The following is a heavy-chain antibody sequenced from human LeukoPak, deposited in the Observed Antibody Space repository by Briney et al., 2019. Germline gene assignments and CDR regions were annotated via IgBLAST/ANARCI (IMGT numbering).Heavy chain of an antibody. CDR1: GFTFSRYN. Sequence: NPGGSLRLSCAASGFTFSRYNMNWVRQAPGKGLEWVSSISSSSNYIYYADSVKGRFTISRDNAKNSLYLQMNSLRAEDTAVYYWARDMRTGDFWSGYSDYWGQGTLVTVSS. J-gene: IGHJ4*02. D-gene: IGHD3-3*01. V-gene: IGHV3-21*01. CDR3: ARDMRTGDFWSGYSDY. CDR2: ISSSSNYI.